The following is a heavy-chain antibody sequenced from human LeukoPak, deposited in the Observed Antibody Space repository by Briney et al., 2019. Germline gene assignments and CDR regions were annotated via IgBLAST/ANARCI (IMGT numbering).Heavy chain of an antibody. D-gene: IGHD1-26*01. CDR1: GFTFSNYD. J-gene: IGHJ4*02. Sequence: GGSLRLSCAASGFTFSNYDMSWVRQAPGKGLEWVSTIWRSVGSTYYADFVKGRFTISRDNSKNTLYLQMNSLRAEDTAVYYCASHGSPPLVDYWGQGTLVTVSS. V-gene: IGHV3-23*01. CDR3: ASHGSPPLVDY. CDR2: IWRSVGST.